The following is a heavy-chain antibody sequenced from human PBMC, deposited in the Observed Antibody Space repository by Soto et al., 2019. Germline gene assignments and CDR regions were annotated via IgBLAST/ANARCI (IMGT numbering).Heavy chain of an antibody. Sequence: EVQLVESGGGLVQPGGSLRLSCAASGFTVSNNYMRWVRQAPGKGLEWVSLIYSGGATYYAESVKGRFTISRDNSKNTLYLQMISLRAEDTAMYYCARDGTYNWVGGQGILVTVSS. CDR2: IYSGGAT. CDR3: ARDGTYNWV. J-gene: IGHJ4*02. D-gene: IGHD1-1*01. V-gene: IGHV3-66*01. CDR1: GFTVSNNY.